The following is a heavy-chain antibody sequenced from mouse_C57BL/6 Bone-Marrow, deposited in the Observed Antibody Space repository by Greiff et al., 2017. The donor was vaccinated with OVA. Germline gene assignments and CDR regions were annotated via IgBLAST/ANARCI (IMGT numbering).Heavy chain of an antibody. CDR1: GFSLTSYG. D-gene: IGHD1-1*01. CDR2: IWSGGST. Sequence: QVQLQQSGPGLVQPSQSLTITCTASGFSLTSYGVHWVRQSPGNGLEWLGGIWSGGSTDLNVACISKVRISKDNYKSLVYIEMNSLQADDTAIYYCTRNGPGSSDWYFDVWGTGATVTVSS. J-gene: IGHJ1*03. CDR3: TRNGPGSSDWYFDV. V-gene: IGHV2-2*01.